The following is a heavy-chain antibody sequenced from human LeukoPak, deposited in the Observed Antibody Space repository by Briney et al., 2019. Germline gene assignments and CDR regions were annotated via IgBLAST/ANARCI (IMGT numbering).Heavy chain of an antibody. Sequence: ASVKVSCKACGYTFTSYGISWVRQAPGQGLEWMGWISAYNGNTNYAQKLQGRVTMTTDTSTSTAYMDLRSLRSDDTAVYYCARGDCTNGICYRLHDYWGQGTLVTVSS. CDR1: GYTFTSYG. D-gene: IGHD2-8*01. CDR2: ISAYNGNT. V-gene: IGHV1-18*01. CDR3: ARGDCTNGICYRLHDY. J-gene: IGHJ4*02.